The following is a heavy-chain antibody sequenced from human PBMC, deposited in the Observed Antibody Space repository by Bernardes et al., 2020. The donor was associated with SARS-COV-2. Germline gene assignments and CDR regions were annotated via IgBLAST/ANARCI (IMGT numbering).Heavy chain of an antibody. CDR1: GFTFSSYS. Sequence: GGSLRLSCAASGFTFSSYSMNWVRQAPGKGLEWVSYISSSSSTIYYADSVKGRFTISRDNAKNSLYLQMNSLRAEDTAVYYCARGRYDFWSGYSPTPMDVWGKGTTVTVSS. J-gene: IGHJ6*03. CDR3: ARGRYDFWSGYSPTPMDV. D-gene: IGHD3-3*01. CDR2: ISSSSSTI. V-gene: IGHV3-48*04.